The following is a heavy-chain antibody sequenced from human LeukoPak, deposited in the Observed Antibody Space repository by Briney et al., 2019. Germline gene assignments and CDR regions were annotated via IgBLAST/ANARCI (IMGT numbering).Heavy chain of an antibody. J-gene: IGHJ6*02. CDR1: GFTFSSYG. Sequence: GRSLRLSCAASGFTFSSYGMHWVRQAPGKGLEWVAVIWYDGSNKYYADSVKGRFTISRDNSKNTLYLQMNSLRAEDTAVYYCARDLVVGSSWYVNYYYYGMDVWGQGTTVTVSS. CDR2: IWYDGSNK. CDR3: ARDLVVGSSWYVNYYYYGMDV. V-gene: IGHV3-33*01. D-gene: IGHD6-13*01.